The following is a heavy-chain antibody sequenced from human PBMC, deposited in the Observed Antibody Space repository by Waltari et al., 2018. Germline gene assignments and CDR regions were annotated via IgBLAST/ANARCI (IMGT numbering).Heavy chain of an antibody. J-gene: IGHJ4*02. CDR1: GGTFSSYA. V-gene: IGHV1-69*04. CDR2: IIPIVGTA. D-gene: IGHD6-6*01. CDR3: ASGSPREAARVDY. Sequence: QVQLVQSGAEVKKPGSSVKVSCKASGGTFSSYAISWVRQAPGQGLEWMGRIIPIVGTANYEQKFQGRVTITADKSTSTAYMELSSLRSEDTAVYYCASGSPREAARVDYWGQGTLVTVSS.